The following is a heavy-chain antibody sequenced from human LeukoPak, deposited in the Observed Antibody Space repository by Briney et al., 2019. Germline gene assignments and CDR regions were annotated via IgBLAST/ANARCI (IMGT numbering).Heavy chain of an antibody. Sequence: PGGSLRLSCAASGFTFDVYGMSWVRQAPGKGLEWVSGINWNGGRTGYADSVKGRFTISRDNAKNSLYLQMNSLRAEDTALYYCARDGGYCSGGSCYRYFDYWGQGTLVTVSS. CDR2: INWNGGRT. CDR3: ARDGGYCSGGSCYRYFDY. V-gene: IGHV3-20*04. D-gene: IGHD2-15*01. J-gene: IGHJ4*02. CDR1: GFTFDVYG.